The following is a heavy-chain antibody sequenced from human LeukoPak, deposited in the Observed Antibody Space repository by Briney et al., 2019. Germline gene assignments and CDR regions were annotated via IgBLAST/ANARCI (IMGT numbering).Heavy chain of an antibody. CDR2: ISAYNGNT. J-gene: IGHJ6*03. CDR1: GYTFTGYG. V-gene: IGHV1-18*01. D-gene: IGHD3-22*01. CDR3: ARELTYYYDSSGYKYYYYYYMDA. Sequence: ASVKVSCKASGYTFTGYGISWVRQAPGQGLEWMGWISAYNGNTNYAQKLQGRVTMTTDTSTSTAYMELRSLRSDDTAVYYCARELTYYYDSSGYKYYYYYYMDAWGKGTTVTVSS.